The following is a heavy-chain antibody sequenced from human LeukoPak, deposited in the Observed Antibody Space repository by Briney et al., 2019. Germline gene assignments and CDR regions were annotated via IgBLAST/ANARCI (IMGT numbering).Heavy chain of an antibody. CDR1: GFTFSRYW. D-gene: IGHD3-10*01. J-gene: IGHJ4*02. CDR3: AKGATGPWGSYYDY. Sequence: GGSLRLSCAASGFTFSRYWMTWVRQAPGKGLEWVANIKQDGSEKYYVDSVRGRFTISRDNAKNSLYLQMNSLRAEDTALYYCAKGATGPWGSYYDYWGQGTLVTVSS. V-gene: IGHV3-7*03. CDR2: IKQDGSEK.